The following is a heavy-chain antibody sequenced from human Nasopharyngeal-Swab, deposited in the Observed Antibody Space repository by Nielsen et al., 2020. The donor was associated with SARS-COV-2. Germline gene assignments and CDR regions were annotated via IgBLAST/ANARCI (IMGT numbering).Heavy chain of an antibody. Sequence: ASVKVSCKVSGYTLTELSMHWVRQAPGKGLEWVGGFDPEDGETIYAQKFQGRVTITADESTSTAYMELSSLRSEDTAVYYCARVGGGHYYDSSGYYYWGQGTLVTVSS. V-gene: IGHV1-24*01. D-gene: IGHD3-22*01. CDR2: FDPEDGET. CDR3: ARVGGGHYYDSSGYYY. CDR1: GYTLTELS. J-gene: IGHJ4*02.